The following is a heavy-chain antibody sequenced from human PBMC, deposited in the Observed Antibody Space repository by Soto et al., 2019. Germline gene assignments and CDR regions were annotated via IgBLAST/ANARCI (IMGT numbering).Heavy chain of an antibody. Sequence: QVQLVESGGGVVQPGRSLRLSCAASGFTFSSYAMHWVRQAPGKGLEWVAVISYDGSNKYYADSVKGRFTISRDNSKNTVYLQMNSLRAEDTAVYYCAREVAAGHFGYWGQGTLVTVSS. V-gene: IGHV3-30-3*01. D-gene: IGHD6-13*01. J-gene: IGHJ4*02. CDR2: ISYDGSNK. CDR1: GFTFSSYA. CDR3: AREVAAGHFGY.